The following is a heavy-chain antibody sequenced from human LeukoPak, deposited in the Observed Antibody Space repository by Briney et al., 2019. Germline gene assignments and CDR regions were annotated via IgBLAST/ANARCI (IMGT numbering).Heavy chain of an antibody. Sequence: GGSLRLSCAASGSTFSSYWMHWVRQAPGKGLVWVSRINSDGSSISYADSVKGRFTISRDNAKNTLYLQMNGLRAEDTAVYYCARGGTIRYPFDYWGQETLVTVSS. D-gene: IGHD1-1*01. CDR1: GSTFSSYW. CDR2: INSDGSSI. J-gene: IGHJ4*02. V-gene: IGHV3-74*01. CDR3: ARGGTIRYPFDY.